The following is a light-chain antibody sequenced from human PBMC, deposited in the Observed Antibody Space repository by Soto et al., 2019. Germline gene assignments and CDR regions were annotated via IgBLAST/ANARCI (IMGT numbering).Light chain of an antibody. J-gene: IGLJ1*01. CDR1: SSDVGGYNY. Sequence: QSVLTQPASVSGSPGQSITVSCTGTSSDVGGYNYVSWYQQHPGKAPKLMIYDVSNRPSGVSNRFSGSKSANTASLTISGLRAEDEADYYCSSYTSSGTLVFGTGTKVTVL. CDR2: DVS. CDR3: SSYTSSGTLV. V-gene: IGLV2-14*01.